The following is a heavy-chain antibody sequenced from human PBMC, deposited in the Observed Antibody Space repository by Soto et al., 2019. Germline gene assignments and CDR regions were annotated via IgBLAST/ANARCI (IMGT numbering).Heavy chain of an antibody. D-gene: IGHD3-10*01. CDR2: INHSGSA. V-gene: IGHV4-34*01. CDR1: GGSFHGYY. CDR3: AKCPQTGYYDSGTFYSSVP. Sequence: QVQLQQWGAGVLTASETLSLTCAVYGGSFHGYYWSWIRQPPGEGLEWIGEINHSGSANYNPTFKSRVFISVDMSKNQMSLQLTSVSAADTAVYYCAKCPQTGYYDSGTFYSSVPWGQGPWSPSPQ. J-gene: IGHJ5*02.